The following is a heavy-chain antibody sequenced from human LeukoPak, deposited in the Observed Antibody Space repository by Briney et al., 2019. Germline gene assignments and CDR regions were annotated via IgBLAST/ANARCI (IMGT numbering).Heavy chain of an antibody. J-gene: IGHJ4*02. Sequence: GGSLRLSCAASGFTFSSYGMSWVRQAPGKGLEWVSAISGSGDRTYYADSVKGRFTISRDNTKNSLYLQMNSLRAEDTAVYYCARDYYDSRGPLGYWGQGTLVTVSS. D-gene: IGHD3-22*01. CDR2: ISGSGDRT. CDR1: GFTFSSYG. CDR3: ARDYYDSRGPLGY. V-gene: IGHV3-23*01.